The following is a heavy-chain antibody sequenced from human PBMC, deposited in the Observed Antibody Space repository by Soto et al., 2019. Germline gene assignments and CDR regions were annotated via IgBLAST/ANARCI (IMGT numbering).Heavy chain of an antibody. J-gene: IGHJ4*02. CDR1: GFTFSSYA. D-gene: IGHD3-10*01. CDR2: ISGSGGST. CDR3: AEDLISSIMVRGYFDY. V-gene: IGHV3-23*01. Sequence: GGSLRLSCAASGFTFSSYAMSWVRQAPGKGLEWVSAISGSGGSTYYADSVKGRFTTSRDNSKNTLYLQMNSLRAEDTAVYYCAEDLISSIMVRGYFDYWGQGTLVTVSS.